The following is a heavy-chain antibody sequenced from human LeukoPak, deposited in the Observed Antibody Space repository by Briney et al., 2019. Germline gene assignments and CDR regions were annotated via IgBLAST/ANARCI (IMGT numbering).Heavy chain of an antibody. Sequence: GGSLRLSCAASGFTFSTYSMGWVRQAPGKGLEWVSYISRSSSTIYYADSVKGRFTISRDNAKNSVYLHLNSLRAEDTAMYYCARSGRTVTDLLYYYYGLDVWGRGTTVTVSS. CDR2: ISRSSSTI. V-gene: IGHV3-48*01. J-gene: IGHJ6*02. D-gene: IGHD4-11*01. CDR3: ARSGRTVTDLLYYYYGLDV. CDR1: GFTFSTYS.